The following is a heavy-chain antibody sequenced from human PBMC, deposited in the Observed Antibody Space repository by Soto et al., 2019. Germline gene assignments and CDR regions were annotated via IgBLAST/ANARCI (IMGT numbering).Heavy chain of an antibody. J-gene: IGHJ4*02. CDR3: VRDILAPGSLVYFDY. CDR2: IVVGSGNT. D-gene: IGHD2-8*02. V-gene: IGHV1-58*01. CDR1: EFTFTSSP. Sequence: SVKVSCKASEFTFTSSPVQWVRQARGQRLEWIGWIVVGSGNTNYAQKFQERVTITRDMSTSTTYMELSSLRADDTAVYYCVRDILAPGSLVYFDYWGQGTLVTVSS.